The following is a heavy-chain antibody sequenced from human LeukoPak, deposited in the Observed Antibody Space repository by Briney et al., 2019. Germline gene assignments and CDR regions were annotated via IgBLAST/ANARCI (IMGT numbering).Heavy chain of an antibody. CDR3: ASCSSATYYYYMDV. Sequence: LETLSLTCAVYGGSFTVYYWSWICHPPGEGVGWIGEINHSGSTNYSPSLKSRVTISVDTSKNQFSLKLSSVTAADTAVYYCASCSSATYYYYMDVWGKGTTVTVSS. CDR1: GGSFTVYY. J-gene: IGHJ6*03. CDR2: INHSGST. D-gene: IGHD6-25*01. V-gene: IGHV4-34*01.